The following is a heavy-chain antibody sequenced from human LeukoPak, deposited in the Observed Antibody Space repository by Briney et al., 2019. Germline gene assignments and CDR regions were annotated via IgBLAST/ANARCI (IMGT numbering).Heavy chain of an antibody. Sequence: QTGGSLRLSCAASGFTFSSYAMSWVRQAPGKGLEWVSLISGSGGSTYYADSVKGRFTISRDNSKNTLYLQMNSLRAEDTAVYYCARDFFRHYYDSSPGGSWGQGTLVTVSS. D-gene: IGHD3-22*01. CDR2: ISGSGGST. V-gene: IGHV3-23*01. CDR1: GFTFSSYA. CDR3: ARDFFRHYYDSSPGGS. J-gene: IGHJ5*02.